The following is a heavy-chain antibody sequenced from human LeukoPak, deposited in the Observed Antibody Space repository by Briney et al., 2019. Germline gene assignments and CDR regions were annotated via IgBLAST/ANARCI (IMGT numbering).Heavy chain of an antibody. CDR3: ARQTAARYWFDP. V-gene: IGHV4-59*08. J-gene: IGHJ5*02. CDR1: GGXISSYY. D-gene: IGHD6-6*01. Sequence: PSETLSLTCTVSGGXISSYYWSWIRQPPGKGLEWIGYIYYSGSTNYNPSLKSRVTISVDTSKNQFSLKLSSVTAADTAVYYCARQTAARYWFDPWGQGTLVTVSS. CDR2: IYYSGST.